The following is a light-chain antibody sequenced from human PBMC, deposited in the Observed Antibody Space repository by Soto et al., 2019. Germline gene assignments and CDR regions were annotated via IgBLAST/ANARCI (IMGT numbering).Light chain of an antibody. CDR2: WAS. V-gene: IGKV4-1*01. CDR1: QSVLYSSNNKNY. J-gene: IGKJ2*01. Sequence: DIVMTQSPDSLAVSLGERATINCKSSQSVLYSSNNKNYFAWYQQRPGQPPKLLIYWASTREYGVPDRFSGSGSGQDFTVTLTSLQAEDVAVYYCQQYESTPPTFGQGTKLEIK. CDR3: QQYESTPPT.